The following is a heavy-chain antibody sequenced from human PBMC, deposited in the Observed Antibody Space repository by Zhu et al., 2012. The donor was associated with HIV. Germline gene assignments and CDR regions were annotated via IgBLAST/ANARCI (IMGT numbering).Heavy chain of an antibody. CDR1: GYSIRSGYY. J-gene: IGHJ4*02. CDR2: MYYSGRT. CDR3: GRLRGITQTPIEY. Sequence: QVQLQESGPGLVKPSETLSLTCSVSGYSIRSGYYWGWIRQSPGKGLEWIGSMYYSGRTYQNPVPQRVASPYRWTRPKNQVSLRLESVTGADTAIYYCGRLRGITQTPIEYWGQGILVNRLL. V-gene: IGHV4-38-2*02. D-gene: IGHD1-20*01.